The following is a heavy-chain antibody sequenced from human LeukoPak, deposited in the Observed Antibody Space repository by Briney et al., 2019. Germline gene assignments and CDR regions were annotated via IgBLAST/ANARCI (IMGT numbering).Heavy chain of an antibody. CDR3: AKVGVVTGPYYMDV. Sequence: GGSLRLSRAASGFTFSSYGMSWVRQAPGKGLEWVSAISGSGGSTYYADSVKGRFTISRDNSKNTLYLQMNSLRAEDTAVYYCAKVGVVTGPYYMDVWGKGTTVTISS. CDR2: ISGSGGST. J-gene: IGHJ6*03. V-gene: IGHV3-23*01. D-gene: IGHD1-14*01. CDR1: GFTFSSYG.